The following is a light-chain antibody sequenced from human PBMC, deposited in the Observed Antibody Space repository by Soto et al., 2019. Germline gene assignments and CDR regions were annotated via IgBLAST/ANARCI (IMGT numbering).Light chain of an antibody. CDR1: QSINTW. CDR2: KAS. Sequence: DIQMTQSPSTLSASVGGRVTITCRASQSINTWLAWYQQKPGKAPKLLIYKASTLESGVPSSFSGSGSGTEFTLTISSLQPDDFATYYCQHYNRYPYTFGQGTKVDIK. J-gene: IGKJ2*01. V-gene: IGKV1-5*03. CDR3: QHYNRYPYT.